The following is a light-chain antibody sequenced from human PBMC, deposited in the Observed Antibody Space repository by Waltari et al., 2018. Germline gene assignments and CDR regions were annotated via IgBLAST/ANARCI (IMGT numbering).Light chain of an antibody. Sequence: EIVLTQSPATLSLSPGERATLSCRASQSVSSYLAWYQQKPGQAPRLLIYGSSNRATGIPARFSGSGSGTDFTLTISSLEPEDFAVYYCQQRSNWPPIFTFGPGTKVDIK. CDR2: GSS. V-gene: IGKV3-11*01. J-gene: IGKJ3*01. CDR1: QSVSSY. CDR3: QQRSNWPPIFT.